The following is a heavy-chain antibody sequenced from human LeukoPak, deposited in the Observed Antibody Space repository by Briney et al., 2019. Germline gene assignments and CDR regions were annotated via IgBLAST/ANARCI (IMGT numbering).Heavy chain of an antibody. J-gene: IGHJ4*02. Sequence: NPGGSLRLSCAASAFTFSDNYMTWIRQAPGKGLESVSYISPSGTDISYADSVKGRFTISRDNAKNSLYLQMNSLRAEDTAVYYCSRDPRNLDYWGQGTLVTVSS. CDR3: SRDPRNLDY. D-gene: IGHD1-14*01. V-gene: IGHV3-11*01. CDR2: ISPSGTDI. CDR1: AFTFSDNY.